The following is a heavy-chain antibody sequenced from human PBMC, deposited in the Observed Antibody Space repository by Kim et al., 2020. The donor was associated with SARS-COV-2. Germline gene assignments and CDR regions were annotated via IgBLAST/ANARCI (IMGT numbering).Heavy chain of an antibody. CDR3: AKQGSGTQPHYYYYGMDV. Sequence: GGSLRLSCAASGFTFSSYAMSWVRQAPGKGLEWVSAISGSGGSTYYADSVKGRFTISRDNSKNTLYLQMNSLRAEDTAVYYCAKQGSGTQPHYYYYGMDVWGQGTTVTVSS. CDR2: ISGSGGST. D-gene: IGHD3-10*01. V-gene: IGHV3-23*01. J-gene: IGHJ6*02. CDR1: GFTFSSYA.